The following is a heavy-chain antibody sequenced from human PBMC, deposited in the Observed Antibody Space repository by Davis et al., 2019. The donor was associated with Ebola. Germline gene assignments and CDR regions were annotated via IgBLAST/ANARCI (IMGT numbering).Heavy chain of an antibody. J-gene: IGHJ5*02. Sequence: GESLKISCAASGFTFTTYSMNWVRQAPGKGLEWVSYISSSSSTIYYADSVKGRFTISRDNAKNSLYLQMNSLRAEDTAVYYCVRDAGRLLLSGRFDPWGQGTLVTVSS. CDR1: GFTFTTYS. D-gene: IGHD2/OR15-2a*01. CDR3: VRDAGRLLLSGRFDP. CDR2: ISSSSSTI. V-gene: IGHV3-48*01.